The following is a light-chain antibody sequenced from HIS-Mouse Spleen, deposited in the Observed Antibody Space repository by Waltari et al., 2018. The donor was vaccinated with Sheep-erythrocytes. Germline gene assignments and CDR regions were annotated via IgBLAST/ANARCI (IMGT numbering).Light chain of an antibody. Sequence: DIKMTQSPSTLSASVGDRVTITCRASQSISSWLAWYQQKPGKAPKLLFYKASSLERGVPSRFSGSRSGTEFTLTVSSLQPDDFATYYCQQYNSYPLTFGGGTKVEIK. CDR2: KAS. CDR1: QSISSW. CDR3: QQYNSYPLT. J-gene: IGKJ4*01. V-gene: IGKV1-5*03.